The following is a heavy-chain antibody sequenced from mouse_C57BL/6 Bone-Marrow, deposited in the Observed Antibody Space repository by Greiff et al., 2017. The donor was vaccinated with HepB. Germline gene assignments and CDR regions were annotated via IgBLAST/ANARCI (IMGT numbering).Heavy chain of an antibody. J-gene: IGHJ3*01. CDR1: GFNIKDDY. CDR3: TTRYYGSSYPFAY. V-gene: IGHV14-4*01. CDR2: IDPENGDT. Sequence: EVKLVESGAELVRPGASVKLSCTASGFNIKDDYMHWVKQRPEQGLEWIGWIDPENGDTEYASKFQGKATITADTSSNTAYLQLSSLTSEDTAVYYCTTRYYGSSYPFAYWGQGTLVTVSA. D-gene: IGHD1-1*01.